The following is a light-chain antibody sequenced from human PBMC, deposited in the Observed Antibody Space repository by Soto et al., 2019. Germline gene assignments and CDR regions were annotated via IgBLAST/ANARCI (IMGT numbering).Light chain of an antibody. V-gene: IGKV3-15*01. J-gene: IGKJ1*01. CDR3: QQYKSWPRT. CDR1: QTLSSD. CDR2: GAS. Sequence: EILLTQSPATLSVFPGETATLSCRASQTLSSDLVWYQQKPGQAPRLLVYGASARASGVPARFSGSGSGTEFTLTISGLQSEDFAIYYCQQYKSWPRTFGQGTKVEIK.